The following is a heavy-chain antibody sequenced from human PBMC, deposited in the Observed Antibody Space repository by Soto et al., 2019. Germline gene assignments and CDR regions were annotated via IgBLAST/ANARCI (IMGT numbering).Heavy chain of an antibody. D-gene: IGHD3-22*01. CDR2: ISNDGSNK. CDR1: GFTLSNYA. V-gene: IGHV3-30*04. J-gene: IGHJ4*02. Sequence: QVQLVESGGGVVQPGRSLKLSCVASGFTLSNYALHWVRQAPGKGPEWMAFISNDGSNKLYADSVKGRFTISRDNSKNTLDREMNSLRPEDTAVVYCARAGCGYLDYWGQGTLVTVSS. CDR3: ARAGCGYLDY.